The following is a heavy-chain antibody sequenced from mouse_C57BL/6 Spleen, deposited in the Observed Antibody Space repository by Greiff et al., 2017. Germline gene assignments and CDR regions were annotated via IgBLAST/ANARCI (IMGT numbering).Heavy chain of an antibody. V-gene: IGHV5-4*01. J-gene: IGHJ2*01. Sequence: EVQGVESGGGLVKPGGSLKLSCAASGFTFSSYAMSWVRQTPEKRLEWVATISDGGSYTYYPDNVKGRFTISRDNAKNTLYLQMSHLKSEDTAMYYCARVLYDYDGAFEYWGQGTTLTVSS. CDR2: ISDGGSYT. CDR3: ARVLYDYDGAFEY. CDR1: GFTFSSYA. D-gene: IGHD2-4*01.